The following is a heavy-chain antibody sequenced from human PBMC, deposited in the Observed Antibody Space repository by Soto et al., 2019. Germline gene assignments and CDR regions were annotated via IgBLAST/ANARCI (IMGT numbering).Heavy chain of an antibody. J-gene: IGHJ5*02. CDR3: AKVQAAAGPNWFDP. CDR2: ISGSGGRT. V-gene: IGHV3-23*01. D-gene: IGHD6-13*01. Sequence: PGGSLRLSNESSGFTFSSYAMGWVRQAPGKGLEWVSAISGSGGRTYYAVSVKGRFTISIDNSKNTLYLQMNSLRAEDTAVYYCAKVQAAAGPNWFDPWGQGTLVTVSS. CDR1: GFTFSSYA.